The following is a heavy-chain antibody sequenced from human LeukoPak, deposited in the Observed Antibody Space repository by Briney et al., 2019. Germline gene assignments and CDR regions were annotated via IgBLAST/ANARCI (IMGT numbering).Heavy chain of an antibody. CDR3: AKTTAVALYYYGMDV. J-gene: IGHJ6*02. V-gene: IGHV3-9*01. Sequence: GGSLRLSCAASRFTFDDYAMHWVRQAPGKGLEWVSGISWNSGTVGYADSVQGRFTISRDNAKNSLYLQMNSLRAEDTALYYCAKTTAVALYYYGMDVWGQGTTVTVSS. CDR2: ISWNSGTV. D-gene: IGHD6-19*01. CDR1: RFTFDDYA.